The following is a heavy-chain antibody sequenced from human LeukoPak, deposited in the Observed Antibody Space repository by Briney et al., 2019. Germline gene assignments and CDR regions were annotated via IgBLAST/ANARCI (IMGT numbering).Heavy chain of an antibody. CDR2: INGYGTTT. D-gene: IGHD4-17*01. CDR3: ARDEPTVTTGPPVGS. V-gene: IGHV3-74*01. J-gene: IGHJ4*02. Sequence: PGGSLRLSCAASGFTFETYWMHWVRQAPGKGVVWVSCINGYGTTTNYADSVKGRFTISRDDAKNTLYLQMNSLRVEDTAVYYCARDEPTVTTGPPVGSWGQGTLVAVSP. CDR1: GFTFETYW.